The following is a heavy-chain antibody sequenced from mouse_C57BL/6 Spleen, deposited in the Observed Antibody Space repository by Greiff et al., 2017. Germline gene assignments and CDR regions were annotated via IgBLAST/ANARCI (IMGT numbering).Heavy chain of an antibody. Sequence: VQLQQSGAELVMPGASVKLSCKASGYTFTSYWMHWVKQRPGQGLEWIGEIDPSDSYTNYNQKFKGKSTLTVDKSASTAYMQLSSLTYEDAAVYYCARGTYYFDYWGQGTTLTVSS. CDR2: IDPSDSYT. D-gene: IGHD3-3*01. J-gene: IGHJ2*01. CDR3: ARGTYYFDY. V-gene: IGHV1-69*01. CDR1: GYTFTSYW.